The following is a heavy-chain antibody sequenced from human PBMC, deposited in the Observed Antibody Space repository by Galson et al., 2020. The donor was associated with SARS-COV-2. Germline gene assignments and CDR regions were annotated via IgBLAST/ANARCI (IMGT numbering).Heavy chain of an antibody. D-gene: IGHD3-16*02. CDR3: ARLYYDYVWGSYRSPYDAFDL. CDR2: IYYSGST. J-gene: IGHJ3*01. CDR1: GGSISSLY. Sequence: SETLSLTCTVSGGSISSLYWSWIRQPPGKGLEWSGYIYYSGSTNYNPSLKSRVTISVDTSKNQFSLKLSSVTAADTAVYYCARLYYDYVWGSYRSPYDAFDLWGQGTMVTVSS. V-gene: IGHV4-59*11.